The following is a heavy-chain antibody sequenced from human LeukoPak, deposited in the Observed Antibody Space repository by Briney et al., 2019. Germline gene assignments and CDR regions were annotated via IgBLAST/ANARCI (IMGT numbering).Heavy chain of an antibody. V-gene: IGHV3-23*01. CDR3: AKTYSSSWSTDY. Sequence: PGGSLRLSCAASGFTFSSYVMSWVRQAPGKGLEWVSAISGVGDTTYYADSVKGRFTISRDNSKNTLYLQMNSLRAEDTAVYYCAKTYSSSWSTDYWGQGTLVTVSS. CDR1: GFTFSSYV. D-gene: IGHD6-13*01. CDR2: ISGVGDTT. J-gene: IGHJ4*02.